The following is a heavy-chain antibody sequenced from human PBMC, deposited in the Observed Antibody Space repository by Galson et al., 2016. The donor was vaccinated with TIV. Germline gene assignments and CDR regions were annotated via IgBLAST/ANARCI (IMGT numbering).Heavy chain of an antibody. CDR1: GYTFINYG. V-gene: IGHV1-18*04. Sequence: SVKVSCKASGYTFINYGITWVRQAPGQGLEWMGWISGYDGHTNYAQKFQGRVTMTRDTSIRTAYLEVSRLTSDDTAVYFCAQAVYYDSTAYYLHYWGQGTLVTVSS. CDR3: AQAVYYDSTAYYLHY. CDR2: ISGYDGHT. D-gene: IGHD3-22*01. J-gene: IGHJ1*01.